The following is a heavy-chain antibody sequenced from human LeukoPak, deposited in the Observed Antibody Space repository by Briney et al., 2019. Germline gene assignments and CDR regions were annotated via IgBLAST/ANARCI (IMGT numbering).Heavy chain of an antibody. V-gene: IGHV3-7*01. Sequence: GGSLRLSCAASGFTFSSYWMSWVRQAPGKGLEWVANIKQDGSEKYYVDSLKGRFTISRDNAKNSLYLQMNSLRAEDTAVYYCARDPLGYSSGEPYFDYWGQGTLVTVSS. J-gene: IGHJ4*02. D-gene: IGHD6-25*01. CDR1: GFTFSSYW. CDR3: ARDPLGYSSGEPYFDY. CDR2: IKQDGSEK.